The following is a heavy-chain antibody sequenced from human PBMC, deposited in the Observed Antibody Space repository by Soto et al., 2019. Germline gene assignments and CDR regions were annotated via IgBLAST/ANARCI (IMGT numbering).Heavy chain of an antibody. CDR1: GFTFSSYV. D-gene: IGHD1-26*01. J-gene: IGHJ3*01. CDR3: ARGLSGSYSGSAFGY. Sequence: LRVSCAASGFTFSSYVMHWVRQATRKGVGVAVIFCNGGNEFYPGSVKGRFTISRESSKNSLFLQMDSLRAGDTAVYYCARGLSGSYSGSAFGYWGQGTMVTVSS. CDR2: FCNGGNE. V-gene: IGHV3-13*01.